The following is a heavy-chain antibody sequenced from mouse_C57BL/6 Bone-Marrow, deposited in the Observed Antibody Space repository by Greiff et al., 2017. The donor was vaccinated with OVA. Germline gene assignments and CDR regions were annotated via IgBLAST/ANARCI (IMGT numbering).Heavy chain of an antibody. CDR2: ISSGGDYI. V-gene: IGHV5-9-1*02. CDR1: GFTFSSYA. Sequence: DVMLVESGEGLVKPGGSLKLSCAASGFTFSSYAMSWVRQTPEKRLEWVAYISSGGDYIYYADTVKGRFTISRDNARNTLYLQMSSLKSEDTAMYYCTRGKEYYGNTWFAYWGQGTLVTVSA. CDR3: TRGKEYYGNTWFAY. J-gene: IGHJ3*01. D-gene: IGHD2-1*01.